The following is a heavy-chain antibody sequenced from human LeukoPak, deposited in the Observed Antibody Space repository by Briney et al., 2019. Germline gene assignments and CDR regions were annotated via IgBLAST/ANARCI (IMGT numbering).Heavy chain of an antibody. D-gene: IGHD2-2*01. CDR2: ISGSGGST. CDR3: ARGCSTSCLNWFDP. V-gene: IGHV3-23*01. Sequence: GGSLRLSCAASGYTFSSYAMSWVRQAPGKGLEWVSAISGSGGSTYYADSVKGRFTISRDNSKNTLYLQMNSLRAEDTAVYYCARGCSTSCLNWFDPWGQGTLVTVSS. J-gene: IGHJ5*02. CDR1: GYTFSSYA.